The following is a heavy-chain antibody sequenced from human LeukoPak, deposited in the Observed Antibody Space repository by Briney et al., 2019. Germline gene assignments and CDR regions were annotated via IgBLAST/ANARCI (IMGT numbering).Heavy chain of an antibody. V-gene: IGHV3-48*03. CDR1: GLSFSDYD. J-gene: IGHJ1*01. CDR3: LPAGAVLLWTISTEYFQH. Sequence: GGSLRLSCEAAGLSFSDYDMYWVRQAPGKGLEWVAYISGSGEIIYYAASVKGRFTISRDNANKSVFLRMNSLRVDDTATYYWLPAGAVLLWTISTEYFQHWGQGAPVTVSS. CDR2: ISGSGEII. D-gene: IGHD2-15*01.